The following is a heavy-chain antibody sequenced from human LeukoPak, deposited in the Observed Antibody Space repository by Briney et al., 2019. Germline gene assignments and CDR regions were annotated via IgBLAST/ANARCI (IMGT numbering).Heavy chain of an antibody. CDR3: ARSPAFYDGAVVKYYFDY. Sequence: AGGSLTLSCAVSGFPVYTNSMNWVRQVPGKGLEWVSVIYTGSTTHYADSVKGRFPISRDNSKNTLYLEMNSLRAEDAAVYFCARSPAFYDGAVVKYYFDYWGQGTLVTVSS. J-gene: IGHJ4*02. V-gene: IGHV3-53*01. D-gene: IGHD6-19*01. CDR1: GFPVYTNS. CDR2: IYTGSTT.